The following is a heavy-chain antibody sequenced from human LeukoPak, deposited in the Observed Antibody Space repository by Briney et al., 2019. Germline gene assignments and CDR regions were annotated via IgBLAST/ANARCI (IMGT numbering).Heavy chain of an antibody. CDR1: GGSISSYY. Sequence: KSSETLSLTCTVSGGSISSYYWSWIRQPPGKGLEWIGYIYTSGSTNYNPSLKSRVTISVDTSKNQFSLKLSSVTAADAAVYYCARGTERAYCSGDCYNFDYWGQGTLVTVSS. CDR2: IYTSGST. D-gene: IGHD2-21*02. V-gene: IGHV4-4*09. J-gene: IGHJ4*02. CDR3: ARGTERAYCSGDCYNFDY.